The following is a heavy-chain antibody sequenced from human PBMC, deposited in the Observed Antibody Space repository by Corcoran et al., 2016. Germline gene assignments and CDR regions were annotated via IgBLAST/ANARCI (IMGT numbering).Heavy chain of an antibody. CDR1: GFTFSNAW. CDR2: IKSKTDGGTT. CDR3: TTDGLHHYYGMDV. V-gene: IGHV3-15*07. D-gene: IGHD5-12*01. J-gene: IGHJ6*02. Sequence: EVQLVESGGGLVKPGGSLRLSCAASGFTFSNAWMNWVRQAPGKGLEWVGRIKSKTDGGTTDYAAPVKGRFTISREDSKNTLYLQMNSLKTEDTAVYYCTTDGLHHYYGMDVWGQGTTVTVSS.